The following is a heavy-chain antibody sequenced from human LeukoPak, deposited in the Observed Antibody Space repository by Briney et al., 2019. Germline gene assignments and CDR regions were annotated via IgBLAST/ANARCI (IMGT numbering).Heavy chain of an antibody. CDR1: GFTVSSNY. V-gene: IGHV3-21*01. CDR2: ISSSSSYI. CDR3: ARDGQRNDFWSGYYSY. Sequence: GGSLRLSCAASGFTVSSNYMSWVRQAPGKGLEWVSSISSSSSYIYYADSVKGRFTISRDNAKNSLYLQMNSLRAEDTAVYYCARDGQRNDFWSGYYSYWGQGTLVTVSS. D-gene: IGHD3-3*01. J-gene: IGHJ4*02.